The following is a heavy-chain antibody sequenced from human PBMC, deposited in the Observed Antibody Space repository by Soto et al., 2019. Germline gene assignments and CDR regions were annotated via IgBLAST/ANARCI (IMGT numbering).Heavy chain of an antibody. CDR2: INHSGST. CDR1: GGSFSGYY. Sequence: QVQLQQWGAGLLKPSETLSLTCAVYGGSFSGYYWSWIRQPPGKGLEWIGEINHSGSTNYNPSLKSRVPISVDTSKNQFSLKLSSVTAADTAVYYCARGKGVRGVAWFDPWGQGTLVTVSS. D-gene: IGHD3-10*01. J-gene: IGHJ5*02. CDR3: ARGKGVRGVAWFDP. V-gene: IGHV4-34*01.